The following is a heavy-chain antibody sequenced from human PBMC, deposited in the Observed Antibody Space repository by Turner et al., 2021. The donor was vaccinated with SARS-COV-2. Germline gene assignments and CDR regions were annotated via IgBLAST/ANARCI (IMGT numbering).Heavy chain of an antibody. D-gene: IGHD3-3*01. V-gene: IGHV4-39*01. CDR3: ARQDYDFWSGYPNWLDP. Sequence: QLQLQESGPGLLKPSVTLSLPCTVSGGSISGSNYYWCWIRQPPGKGLEWIGCVYYRGSTYYNPSLESRVTISADTSKNQFSLKLISVTAADTAMYFCARQDYDFWSGYPNWLDPWGQGTLVIVSS. CDR2: VYYRGST. J-gene: IGHJ5*02. CDR1: GGSISGSNYY.